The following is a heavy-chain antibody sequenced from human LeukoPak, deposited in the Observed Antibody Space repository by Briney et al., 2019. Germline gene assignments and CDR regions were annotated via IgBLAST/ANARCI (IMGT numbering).Heavy chain of an antibody. Sequence: ASVKVSCKASGYTFTSYAMHWVRQAPGQRLEWMGWINAGNGNTKYSQKFQGRVTITRDTSASTAYMELSSLRSEDTAVYYCAREDAVVRGVIIQAVTYWGQGTLVTVSS. D-gene: IGHD3-10*01. CDR1: GYTFTSYA. CDR3: AREDAVVRGVIIQAVTY. J-gene: IGHJ4*02. V-gene: IGHV1-3*01. CDR2: INAGNGNT.